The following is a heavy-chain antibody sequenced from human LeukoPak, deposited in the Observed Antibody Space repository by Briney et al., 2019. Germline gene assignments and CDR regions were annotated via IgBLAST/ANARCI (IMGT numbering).Heavy chain of an antibody. CDR2: IYTSGST. CDR3: ARGGYYGSESWFDP. Sequence: SETLSLTCTVSGGSISSYYWSWIRQPAGKGLEWIGRIYTSGSTNYNPSLKSRVTMSVDTSKNQFSLKLSSVTAADTAVYYCARGGYYGSESWFDPWGQGTLVTVSS. D-gene: IGHD3-10*01. CDR1: GGSISSYY. J-gene: IGHJ5*02. V-gene: IGHV4-4*07.